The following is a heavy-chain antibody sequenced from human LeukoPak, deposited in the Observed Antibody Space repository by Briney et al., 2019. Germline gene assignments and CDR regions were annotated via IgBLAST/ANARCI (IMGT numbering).Heavy chain of an antibody. CDR2: ISGSGGST. Sequence: GGSLRLSCAASGFTFSSYAMSWVRQAPGKGLEWVSAISGSGGSTYYADSVKGRFTISRDNSKNTLYLQMNSLRAEDTAVYYCARVVSLVVIDNYYFDYWGQGTLVTVSS. CDR1: GFTFSSYA. D-gene: IGHD3-22*01. CDR3: ARVVSLVVIDNYYFDY. V-gene: IGHV3-23*01. J-gene: IGHJ4*02.